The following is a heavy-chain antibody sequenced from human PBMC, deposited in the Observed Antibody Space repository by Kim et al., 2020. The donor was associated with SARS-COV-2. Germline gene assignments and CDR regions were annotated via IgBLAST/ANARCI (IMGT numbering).Heavy chain of an antibody. J-gene: IGHJ3*02. CDR2: INPNSGGT. D-gene: IGHD2-2*01. V-gene: IGHV1-2*05. CDR1: GYTFTGYY. Sequence: ASVKVSCKASGYTFTGYYMHWVRQAPGQGLEWMGRINPNSGGTNYAQKFQGRVTMTRDTSISTAYMELSRLRSDDTVVYYCARARSTKGGAFDIWGQGTMVAVSS. CDR3: ARARSTKGGAFDI.